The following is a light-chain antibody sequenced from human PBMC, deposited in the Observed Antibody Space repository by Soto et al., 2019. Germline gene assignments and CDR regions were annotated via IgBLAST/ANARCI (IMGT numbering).Light chain of an antibody. CDR3: QQYYKWPPIT. CDR1: QGVSIK. V-gene: IGKV3-15*01. Sequence: ELVMTQSPGTLSVSPGERVTLSCRASQGVSIKLAWYQQKLGQSPRLLIYGASTRATGISARFSGSGSGTEFTLTNSSLQSEDFAVYYCQQYYKWPPITFGQGTRLEIK. J-gene: IGKJ5*01. CDR2: GAS.